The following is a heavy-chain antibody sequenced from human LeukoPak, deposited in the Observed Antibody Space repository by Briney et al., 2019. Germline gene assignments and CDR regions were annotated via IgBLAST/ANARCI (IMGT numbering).Heavy chain of an antibody. CDR3: TRDRQIAY. CDR1: GFTFSNYW. Sequence: GGSLRLSCAASGFTFSNYWLTWVRQAPGQGLEWVANIKQDGSEKHYVVSVKGRFTISRDNAKNSLYLQMNSLRAEDTAVYYCTRDRQIAYWGQGTLVTVSS. J-gene: IGHJ4*02. V-gene: IGHV3-7*01. CDR2: IKQDGSEK.